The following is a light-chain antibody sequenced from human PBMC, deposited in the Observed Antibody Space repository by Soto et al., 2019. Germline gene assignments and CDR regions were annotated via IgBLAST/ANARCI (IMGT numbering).Light chain of an antibody. J-gene: IGKJ4*01. CDR1: QSFRSRY. V-gene: IGKV3-20*01. Sequence: EIVLTQSPGTLSLSPGERAPLSSRASQSFRSRYLAWYQQKPGQAPRLLIFGASSRATGIPDRFSGSGSGTDFTLTISRLEPEDFAVYYCQQYGSLRLTFGGGTKVEIK. CDR3: QQYGSLRLT. CDR2: GAS.